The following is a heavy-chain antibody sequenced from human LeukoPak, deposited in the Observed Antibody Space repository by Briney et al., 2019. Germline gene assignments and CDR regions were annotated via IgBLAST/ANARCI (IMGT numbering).Heavy chain of an antibody. CDR2: ISAYKGNT. Sequence: ASVKVSCKASGYTFTSYGISWVRQAPGQGLEWMGWISAYKGNTNYAQKLQGRVTMTTDTSTSTAYMELRSLRSDDTAVYYCARAPQSYYDFWSGQTPLLELDYWGQGTLVTVSS. D-gene: IGHD3-3*01. CDR1: GYTFTSYG. CDR3: ARAPQSYYDFWSGQTPLLELDY. V-gene: IGHV1-18*01. J-gene: IGHJ4*02.